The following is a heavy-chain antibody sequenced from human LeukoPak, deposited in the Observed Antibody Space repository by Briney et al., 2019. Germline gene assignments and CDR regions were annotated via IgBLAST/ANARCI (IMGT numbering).Heavy chain of an antibody. V-gene: IGHV1-18*01. D-gene: IGHD6-13*01. CDR2: ISAYNGNT. CDR3: ARLPEYSSSWYFDY. J-gene: IGHJ4*02. CDR1: GYTFTSYG. Sequence: ASVKVSCKASGYTFTSYGISWVRQAPGQGLEWMRWISAYNGNTNYAQKLQGRVTMTTDTSTSTAYMELRSLRSDDTAVYYCARLPEYSSSWYFDYWGQGTLVTVSS.